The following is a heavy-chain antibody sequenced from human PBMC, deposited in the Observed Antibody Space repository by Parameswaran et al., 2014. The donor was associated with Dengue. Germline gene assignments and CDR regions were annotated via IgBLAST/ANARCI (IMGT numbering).Heavy chain of an antibody. J-gene: IGHJ4*02. Sequence: WVRQAPGQGLEWMGWINPNSGGTNYAQKFQGRVTMTRDTSISTAYMELSRLRSDDTAVYYCAREDGGVSDYWGQGTLVTVSS. D-gene: IGHD2-8*02. V-gene: IGHV1-2*02. CDR2: INPNSGGT. CDR3: AREDGGVSDY.